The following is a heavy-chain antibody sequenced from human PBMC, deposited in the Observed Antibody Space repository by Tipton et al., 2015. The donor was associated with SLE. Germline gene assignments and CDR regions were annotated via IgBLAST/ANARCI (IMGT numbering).Heavy chain of an antibody. CDR2: IWYDGSNK. CDR1: GFTFSSYG. D-gene: IGHD3-22*01. CDR3: ARRKTYYYDSSGYFLDY. Sequence: RSLRLSCAASGFTFSSYGMHWVRQAPGKGLEWVAVIWYDGSNKYYADSVKGRFTISRDNSKNTLYLQMNSLRAEDTAVYYCARRKTYYYDSSGYFLDYWGQGTLVTVSS. V-gene: IGHV3-33*01. J-gene: IGHJ4*02.